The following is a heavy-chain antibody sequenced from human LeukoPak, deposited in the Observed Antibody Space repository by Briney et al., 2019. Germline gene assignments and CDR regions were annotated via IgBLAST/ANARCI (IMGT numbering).Heavy chain of an antibody. J-gene: IGHJ3*02. CDR2: IYPGDSET. CDR3: PRHSRASAGPWQACDI. CDR1: DYSFTTYW. D-gene: IGHD6-13*01. V-gene: IGHV5-51*01. Sequence: GESLKISCKGSDYSFTTYWVGWVRQMPGKGLEWMGIIYPGDSETRYSPSFQGQVTMSADKSISTAYLQWSSLKASDTAIYYCPRHSRASAGPWQACDIWGQGTMDSVSS.